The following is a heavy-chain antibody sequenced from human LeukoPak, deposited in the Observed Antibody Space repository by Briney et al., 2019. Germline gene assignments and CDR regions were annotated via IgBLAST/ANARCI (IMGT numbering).Heavy chain of an antibody. CDR3: ADHIAAAGHHYFDY. CDR1: GYSISSGYY. Sequence: SETLSLTCTVSGYSISSGYYWGWIRQPPGKGLEWIESMYHSGSTYYNPSLKSRVTMSVDTSKNQFSLKLSSVIAADTAVYYCADHIAAAGHHYFDYWGQGTLVTVSS. CDR2: MYHSGST. D-gene: IGHD6-13*01. J-gene: IGHJ4*02. V-gene: IGHV4-38-2*02.